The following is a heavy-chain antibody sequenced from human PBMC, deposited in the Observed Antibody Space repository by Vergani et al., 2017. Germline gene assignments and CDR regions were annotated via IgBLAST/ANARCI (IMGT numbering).Heavy chain of an antibody. Sequence: QVQLQESGPGLVKPSQTLSLTCTVSGGSISSGSYYWSWIRQPAGKGLEWIGRIYTSGSTNYNPSLKSRVTISVDTSKNPFSLKLSSVTAADTAVYYCARDLVYYDILTGYSNGAFDIWGQGTMVTVSS. CDR2: IYTSGST. D-gene: IGHD3-9*01. CDR3: ARDLVYYDILTGYSNGAFDI. J-gene: IGHJ3*02. V-gene: IGHV4-61*02. CDR1: GGSISSGSYY.